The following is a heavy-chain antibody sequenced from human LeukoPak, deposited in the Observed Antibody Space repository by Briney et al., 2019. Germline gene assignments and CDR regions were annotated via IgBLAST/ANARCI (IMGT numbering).Heavy chain of an antibody. Sequence: PSETLSLTCTVSGGSIRSYYWSWIRQPPGKGLEWIGSIYYSGSTYYNPSLKSRVTISVDTSKNQFSLKLSSVTAADTAVYYCARDAYKWGQGTLVTVSS. V-gene: IGHV4-59*12. CDR1: GGSIRSYY. CDR3: ARDAYK. J-gene: IGHJ4*02. D-gene: IGHD3-16*01. CDR2: IYYSGST.